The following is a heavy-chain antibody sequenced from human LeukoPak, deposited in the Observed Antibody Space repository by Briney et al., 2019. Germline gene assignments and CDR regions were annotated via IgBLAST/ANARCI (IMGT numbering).Heavy chain of an antibody. CDR2: IKQDGSGK. V-gene: IGHV3-7*01. CDR3: ARDPDQIVGANFDY. J-gene: IGHJ4*02. Sequence: GGSRRLSCAASGFTFSTYWMNWVRQAPGKGLEWVANIKQDGSGKYYVDSVKGRFTISRDNAKNSLYLQMNSLTAEDTAVYYCARDPDQIVGANFDYWGQGTLVTVSS. D-gene: IGHD1-26*01. CDR1: GFTFSTYW.